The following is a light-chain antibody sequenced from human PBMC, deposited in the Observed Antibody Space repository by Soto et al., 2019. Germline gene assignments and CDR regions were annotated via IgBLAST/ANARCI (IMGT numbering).Light chain of an antibody. V-gene: IGLV1-44*01. CDR3: TAWDDSLNGLL. Sequence: QSVLTQPPSASGTPGQRVTISCSGGSSNIGSNTVTWYQQLPGTAPKLLIYSNNKRPSGVPDRFSGSRSGTSVSLAVSGLQSEDEADYYCTAWDDSLNGLLFGGGTKLTVL. CDR2: SNN. CDR1: SSNIGSNT. J-gene: IGLJ2*01.